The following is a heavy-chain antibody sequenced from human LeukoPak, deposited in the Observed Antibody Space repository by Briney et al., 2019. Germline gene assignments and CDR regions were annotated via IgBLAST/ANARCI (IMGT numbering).Heavy chain of an antibody. CDR3: ASTTGLDD. CDR1: GYTFTVYY. Sequence: GASVTVSCTASGYTFTVYYMHWVRQAPGQGLEWMGWINPNSGGTNYAQRFQGRVTMTRDPSSSTAYMELSRLRSDDTAMFYCASTTGLDDWGQGTLVTVSS. D-gene: IGHD1-1*01. V-gene: IGHV1-2*02. CDR2: INPNSGGT. J-gene: IGHJ4*02.